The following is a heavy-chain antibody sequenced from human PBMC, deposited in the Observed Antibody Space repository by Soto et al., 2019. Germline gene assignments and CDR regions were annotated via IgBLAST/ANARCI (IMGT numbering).Heavy chain of an antibody. J-gene: IGHJ4*02. CDR2: IKQDGSEK. CDR3: XXXXXXXXXXDX. Sequence: EVQLVESGGGLVQPGGSLRLSCAASGFTFSSYWMSWVRXXPXXXLEWVANIKQDGSEKYYVDSVKGRFTISRDNAKXXXXXXXXXXXXXXXXXXXXXXXXXXXXXXDXWGQGTLVTVSS. V-gene: IGHV3-7*01. CDR1: GFTFSSYW.